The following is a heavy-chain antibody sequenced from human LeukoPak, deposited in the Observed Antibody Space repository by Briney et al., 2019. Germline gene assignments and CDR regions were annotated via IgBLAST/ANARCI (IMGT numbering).Heavy chain of an antibody. Sequence: SETLSLTCTVSGYSISSGYYWVWIRQPPGKGLEWIGNIYHSGSTYYNPSLKSRVTISVDTSKNQFSLKLSSVTAADTAVYYCASVEYNWNDVDYWGQGTLVTVSS. V-gene: IGHV4-38-2*02. D-gene: IGHD1-20*01. CDR2: IYHSGST. J-gene: IGHJ4*02. CDR1: GYSISSGYY. CDR3: ASVEYNWNDVDY.